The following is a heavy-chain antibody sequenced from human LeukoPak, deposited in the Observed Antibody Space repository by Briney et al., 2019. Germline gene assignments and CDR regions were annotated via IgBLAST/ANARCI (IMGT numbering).Heavy chain of an antibody. CDR1: EYSFTTYW. V-gene: IGHV5-51*01. CDR3: ASLHHHLRLLY. Sequence: GESLKISCRGSEYSFTTYWIGWVRQMPGKGLEWMAIIYPGDSNIHYSPSFQGHITISADRSISTPYLQWSSLRASDNAMYYCASLHHHLRLLYWGQGTRVTVYS. D-gene: IGHD3-16*01. J-gene: IGHJ4*02. CDR2: IYPGDSNI.